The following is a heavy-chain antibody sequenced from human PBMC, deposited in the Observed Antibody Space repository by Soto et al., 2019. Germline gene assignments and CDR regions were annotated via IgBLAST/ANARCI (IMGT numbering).Heavy chain of an antibody. CDR3: TKVSYPYSSSSGTLFDY. V-gene: IGHV3-43*01. CDR2: ISWGSPYT. J-gene: IGHJ4*02. D-gene: IGHD6-6*01. Sequence: EVQLVESGGVVVQPGGSLRLSCAASGFTFDAYTMHWVRQAPGKGLEWVSLISWGSPYTYYADSVKGRFTISRDNAQTSLYLQMNSLRTEDTALYYCTKVSYPYSSSSGTLFDYWGQGTLVTVSS. CDR1: GFTFDAYT.